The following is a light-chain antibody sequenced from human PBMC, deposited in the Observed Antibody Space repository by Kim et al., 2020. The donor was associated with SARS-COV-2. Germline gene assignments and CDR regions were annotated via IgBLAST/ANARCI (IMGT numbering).Light chain of an antibody. V-gene: IGKV3-15*01. CDR2: SAS. CDR3: QQYYKWPPYT. J-gene: IGKJ2*01. CDR1: QSVRDN. Sequence: EIVMTQSPATLSVSPGESVTLSCWASQSVRDNLAWYQQKPGQAPRLLIYSASTRATAIPARFSGSGSGTEFTLTISSLQSEDFALYYCQQYYKWPPYTFGQGTKLEI.